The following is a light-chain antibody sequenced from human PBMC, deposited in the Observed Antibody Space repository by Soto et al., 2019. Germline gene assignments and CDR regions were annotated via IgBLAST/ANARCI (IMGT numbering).Light chain of an antibody. V-gene: IGKV3-15*01. CDR1: QSVKGN. Sequence: ILMTQSPATLSVSPGERATLSCRASQSVKGNLAWYQRKPGQAPRLLMYATAVRATGVPARFSGRGSGAEFPLISSSLHAEDFAIYYRQQYETWHSFGQGTKLEIK. CDR2: ATA. J-gene: IGKJ2*01. CDR3: QQYETWHS.